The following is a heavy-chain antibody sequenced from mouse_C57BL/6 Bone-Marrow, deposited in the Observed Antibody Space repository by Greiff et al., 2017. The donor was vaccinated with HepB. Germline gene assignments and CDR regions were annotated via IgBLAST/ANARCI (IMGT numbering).Heavy chain of an antibody. Sequence: QVQLKQSGSELRSPGSSVKLSCKDFDSEVFPIAYMSWVRQKPGHGFEWIGGILPSIGRTIYGEKFEDKATLDADTLSNTAYLELNSLTSEDSAIYDGARGGNYYGSPAMDYGGQGTSVTVSS. D-gene: IGHD1-1*01. J-gene: IGHJ4*01. CDR1: DSEVFPIAY. V-gene: IGHV15-2*01. CDR2: ILPSIGRT. CDR3: ARGGNYYGSPAMDY.